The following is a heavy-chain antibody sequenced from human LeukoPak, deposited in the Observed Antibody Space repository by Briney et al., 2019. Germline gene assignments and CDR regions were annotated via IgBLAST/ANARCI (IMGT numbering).Heavy chain of an antibody. J-gene: IGHJ3*02. CDR2: ISYDGSNK. CDR3: ARYGGYPRYAFDI. Sequence: PGGSLRLSCAASGFTFSSYSMHWVRQAPGKGLEWVAVISYDGSNKYYADSVKGRFTISRDNSKNTLYLQMNSLRAEDTAVYYCARYGGYPRYAFDIWGLGTMVTVSS. V-gene: IGHV3-30*03. CDR1: GFTFSSYS. D-gene: IGHD4-17*01.